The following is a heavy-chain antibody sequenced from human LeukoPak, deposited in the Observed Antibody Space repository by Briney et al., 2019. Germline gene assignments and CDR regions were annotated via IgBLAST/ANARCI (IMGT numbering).Heavy chain of an antibody. CDR1: GFTFSSYT. D-gene: IGHD6-13*01. Sequence: PGGSLILSCAASGFTFSSYTMHWVRRAPGKGLEWVALISYDGSKKYYAACVKGGFTISRDNYKNTLYLQMNSLRAEDTAVYYCARDTYRSSWFPLGYWGQGTLVTVSS. CDR2: ISYDGSKK. CDR3: ARDTYRSSWFPLGY. V-gene: IGHV3-30-3*01. J-gene: IGHJ4*02.